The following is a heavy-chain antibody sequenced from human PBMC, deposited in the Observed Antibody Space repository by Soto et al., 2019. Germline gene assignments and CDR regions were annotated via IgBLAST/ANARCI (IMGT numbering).Heavy chain of an antibody. D-gene: IGHD3-10*01. CDR2: IYYSGST. J-gene: IGHJ6*03. CDR3: AREGKGYYYYMDV. CDR1: GGSISSYY. V-gene: IGHV4-59*12. Sequence: SETLSLTCTVSGGSISSYYWSWIRQPPGKGLEWIGYIYYSGSTNYNPSLKSRVTISVDTSKNQFSLKLSSVTAADTAVYYCAREGKGYYYYMDVLGQRDHGHRLL.